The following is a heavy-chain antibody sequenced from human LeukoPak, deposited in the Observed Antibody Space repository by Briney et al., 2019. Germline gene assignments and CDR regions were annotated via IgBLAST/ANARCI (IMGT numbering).Heavy chain of an antibody. Sequence: SETLSLTCAVYGGSFSGYYWSWIRQPPGKGLEWIGEINHSGSTNYNPSLKSRVNISVDTSKNQFSLKLSSVTAADTAVYYCARAPVVAATLSGDWFDPWGQGTLVTVSS. J-gene: IGHJ5*02. V-gene: IGHV4-34*01. D-gene: IGHD2-15*01. CDR1: GGSFSGYY. CDR3: ARAPVVAATLSGDWFDP. CDR2: INHSGST.